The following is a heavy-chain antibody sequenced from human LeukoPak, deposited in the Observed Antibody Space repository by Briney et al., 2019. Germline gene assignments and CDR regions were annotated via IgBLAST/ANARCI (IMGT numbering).Heavy chain of an antibody. Sequence: ASVKVSCKASGYTFTSYDINWVRQATGQGLEWMGWMNPNSGNTGYAQKFQGRVTITRNTSISTAYTELSSLRSEDTAVYYCARALSSSWYWVYYYYYMDVRGKGTTVTVSS. CDR2: MNPNSGNT. V-gene: IGHV1-8*03. CDR1: GYTFTSYD. CDR3: ARALSSSWYWVYYYYYMDV. J-gene: IGHJ6*03. D-gene: IGHD6-13*01.